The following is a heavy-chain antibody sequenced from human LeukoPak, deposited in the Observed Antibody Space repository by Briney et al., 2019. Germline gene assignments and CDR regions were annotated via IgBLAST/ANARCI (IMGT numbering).Heavy chain of an antibody. V-gene: IGHV1-8*01. D-gene: IGHD3-10*01. CDR1: GYTSTSYD. CDR2: MNPNSGNT. CDR3: ARVIGNMVRGVILVY. J-gene: IGHJ4*02. Sequence: ASVKVSCKASGYTSTSYDINWVRQATGQGLEWMGWMNPNSGNTDYAQKFQGRVTMTRNTSISTAYMELSSLRSEDTAVYYCARVIGNMVRGVILVYWGQGTLVTVSS.